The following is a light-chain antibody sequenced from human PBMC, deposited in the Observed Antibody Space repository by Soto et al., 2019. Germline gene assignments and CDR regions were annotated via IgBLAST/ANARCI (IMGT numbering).Light chain of an antibody. J-gene: IGLJ1*01. V-gene: IGLV2-23*01. Sequence: QSALTQPASVSWSPGQSITISCTGTSSDVGSYNLVSWYQQHPGKAPKLMIYEGSKRPSGVSNRFSGSKSGNTASLTISGLQAEDEADYYCCSYAGSNYVFGTGTKVTVL. CDR3: CSYAGSNYV. CDR2: EGS. CDR1: SSDVGSYNL.